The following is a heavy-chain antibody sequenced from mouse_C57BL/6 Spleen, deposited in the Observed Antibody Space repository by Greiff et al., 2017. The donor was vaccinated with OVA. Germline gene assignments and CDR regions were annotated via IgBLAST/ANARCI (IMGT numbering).Heavy chain of an antibody. CDR2: IDPETGGT. CDR3: TRGGYYYGSSSYYFDY. J-gene: IGHJ2*01. D-gene: IGHD1-1*01. V-gene: IGHV1-15*01. Sequence: QVQLQQSGAELVRPGASVTLSCKASGYTFTDYEMHWVKQTPVHGLEWIGAIDPETGGTAYNQKFKGKAILTADKSSSTAYMELRSLTSEDSAVYYCTRGGYYYGSSSYYFDYWGQGTTVTVSS. CDR1: GYTFTDYE.